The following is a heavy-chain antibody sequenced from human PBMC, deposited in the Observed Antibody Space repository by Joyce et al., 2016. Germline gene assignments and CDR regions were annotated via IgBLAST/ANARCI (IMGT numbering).Heavy chain of an antibody. CDR2: INEDGSKK. J-gene: IGHJ3*02. V-gene: IGHV3-7*03. CDR1: GFTFSGYW. CDR3: AKHVI. Sequence: EVQLVESGGGLVQPGGSLRLSCEASGFTFSGYWMTWVRQAPGKGLEWVAHINEDGSKKYYVDSVKGRFTISRDNTKNSLFRQMNSLRAEDTAVYFCAKHVIWGQGTMVTVSS.